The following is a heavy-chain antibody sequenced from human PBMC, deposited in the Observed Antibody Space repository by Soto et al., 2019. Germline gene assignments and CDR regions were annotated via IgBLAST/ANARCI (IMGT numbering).Heavy chain of an antibody. Sequence: QVQLVESGGGVVQPGRSLTLSCAASEFTFRGYGIHWIRQAPGKGLEWVALISYDGSKKYYADSVKGRFTISRDNSKNTLYMQMDGLRVEDTAVYYCAKDRRDYGGNIFDYWGQGTLVIVSS. V-gene: IGHV3-30*18. CDR3: AKDRRDYGGNIFDY. CDR2: ISYDGSKK. D-gene: IGHD4-17*01. CDR1: EFTFRGYG. J-gene: IGHJ4*02.